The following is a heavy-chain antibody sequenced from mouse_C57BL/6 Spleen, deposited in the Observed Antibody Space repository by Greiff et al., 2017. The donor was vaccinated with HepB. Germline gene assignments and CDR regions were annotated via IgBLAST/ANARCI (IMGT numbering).Heavy chain of an antibody. V-gene: IGHV3-6*01. CDR3: ARDSAVFDY. CDR2: ISYDGSN. Sequence: DVQLQESGPGLVKPSQSLSLTCSVTGYSITSGYYWNWIRQFPGNKLEWMGYISYDGSNNYNPSLKNRISITRDTSKNQFFLKLNSVTTEDTATYYCARDSAVFDYWGQGTTLTVSS. J-gene: IGHJ2*01. CDR1: GYSITSGYY.